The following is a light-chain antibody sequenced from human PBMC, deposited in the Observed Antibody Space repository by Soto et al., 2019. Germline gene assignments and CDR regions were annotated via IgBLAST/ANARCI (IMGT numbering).Light chain of an antibody. CDR1: SGHRSFI. CDR3: ETWNSNTRV. Sequence: QLVLTQPSSASASLGSSVKLTCTLSSGHRSFIIAWHQQHPGKAPRFLMKVEGDGSQIKGSGVPDRFSGSTSGAARYLTIANVQSEDEADYYCETWNSNTRVFGGGTKLTVL. V-gene: IGLV4-60*03. J-gene: IGLJ3*02. CDR2: VEGDGSQ.